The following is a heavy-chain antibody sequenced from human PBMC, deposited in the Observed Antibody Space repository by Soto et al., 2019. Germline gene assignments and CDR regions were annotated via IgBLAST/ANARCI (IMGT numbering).Heavy chain of an antibody. J-gene: IGHJ4*02. D-gene: IGHD3-10*01. CDR3: AKAAYYYGSGSYFPFDY. Sequence: EVQLLESGGGLVQPGGSLRLSCAASGFTFSSHGMSWVHQAPGKGLEWVSSISGSGGSTYYADSVKGRFTISRDNSKNTLYLQMNSLRVEDTAVYYCAKAAYYYGSGSYFPFDYWGQGTLVTVSS. V-gene: IGHV3-23*01. CDR2: ISGSGGST. CDR1: GFTFSSHG.